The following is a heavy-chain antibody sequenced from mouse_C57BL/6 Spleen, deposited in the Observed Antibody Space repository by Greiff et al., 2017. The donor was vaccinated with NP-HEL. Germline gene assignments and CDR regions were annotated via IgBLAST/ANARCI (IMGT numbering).Heavy chain of an antibody. Sequence: VQLQQSGPELVKPGASVKISCKASGYSFTDYNMNWVKQSNGTILEWIGVITPNYGTTSYNQKFKGKATLTVDQSSSTAYMQLNSLTSEYSAVYYCARCWEVARDYWGQGTSVTVSS. D-gene: IGHD4-1*01. J-gene: IGHJ4*01. CDR3: ARCWEVARDY. CDR1: GYSFTDYN. V-gene: IGHV1-39*01. CDR2: ITPNYGTT.